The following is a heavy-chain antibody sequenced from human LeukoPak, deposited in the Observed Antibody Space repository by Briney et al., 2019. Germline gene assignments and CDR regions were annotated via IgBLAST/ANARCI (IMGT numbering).Heavy chain of an antibody. J-gene: IGHJ4*02. D-gene: IGHD3-3*01. CDR2: ISAYNGNT. V-gene: IGHV1-18*01. Sequence: ASVKVSCKASGYTFTSYGISWVRQAPGQGLEWMGWISAYNGNTNYAQKLQGRVTMTTDTSTSTAYTELRSLRSDDTAVYYCARDHYDFWSGYPYWGQGTLVTVSS. CDR3: ARDHYDFWSGYPY. CDR1: GYTFTSYG.